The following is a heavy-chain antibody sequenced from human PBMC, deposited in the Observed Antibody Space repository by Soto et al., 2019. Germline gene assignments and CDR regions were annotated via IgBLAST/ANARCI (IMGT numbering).Heavy chain of an antibody. Sequence: GGSLRLSCAASGFTFSSYAMTWVRQAPGKGLEWVSIISGSGGSTYHADSVKGRFTISRDNSKNTLVLQMNNLRAEDTALYYCAKSFGELLSRPYNWFDPWGQGTLVTVSS. CDR2: ISGSGGST. CDR1: GFTFSSYA. J-gene: IGHJ5*02. V-gene: IGHV3-23*01. D-gene: IGHD3-10*01. CDR3: AKSFGELLSRPYNWFDP.